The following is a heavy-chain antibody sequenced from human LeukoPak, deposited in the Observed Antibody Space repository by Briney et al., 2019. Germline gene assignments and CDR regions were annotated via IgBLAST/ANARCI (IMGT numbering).Heavy chain of an antibody. D-gene: IGHD2-15*01. CDR1: GSSSMLSG. Sequence: PGGSLTPSFAAVGSSSMLSGMDGVRQAPGKGLEWVAVIWDDGSKTYYADSVKGRFTISRDNSRNTVYLQMNSLRAEDTAVFYGADSRLLGFCVLWGRGTLVTVSS. CDR2: IWDDGSKT. CDR3: ADSRLLGFCVL. J-gene: IGHJ2*01. V-gene: IGHV3-33*01.